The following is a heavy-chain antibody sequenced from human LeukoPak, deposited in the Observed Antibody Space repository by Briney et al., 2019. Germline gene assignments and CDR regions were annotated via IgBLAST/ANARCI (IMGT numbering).Heavy chain of an antibody. CDR3: ARGGRGIQLWRLRADY. CDR1: GYTFTGYY. CDR2: INPNSGGT. Sequence: GASVKVSCKASGYTFTGYYMHWVRQAPGQGLEWMGWINPNSGGTNYAQKFQGRVTVTRDTSISTAYMELSRLRSDDTAVYYCARGGRGIQLWRLRADYWGQGTLVTVSS. D-gene: IGHD5-18*01. J-gene: IGHJ4*02. V-gene: IGHV1-2*02.